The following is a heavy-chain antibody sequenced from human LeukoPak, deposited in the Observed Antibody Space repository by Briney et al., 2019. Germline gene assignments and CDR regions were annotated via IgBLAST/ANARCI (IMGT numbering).Heavy chain of an antibody. V-gene: IGHV1-69*05. CDR3: ATDSSGYSPKEYYYYYYMDV. D-gene: IGHD3-22*01. Sequence: SSVKVSCKASGGTFSSYAISWVRQAPGQGLEWMGGIIPIFGTANYAQKFQGRVTITTDESTSTAYMELSSLRSEDTAMYYCATDSSGYSPKEYYYYYYMDVWGKGTTVTVSS. CDR1: GGTFSSYA. CDR2: IIPIFGTA. J-gene: IGHJ6*03.